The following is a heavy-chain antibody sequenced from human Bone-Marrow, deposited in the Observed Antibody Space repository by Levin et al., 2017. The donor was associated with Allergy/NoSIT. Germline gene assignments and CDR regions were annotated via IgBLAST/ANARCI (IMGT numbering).Heavy chain of an antibody. CDR1: GFTFSSFH. CDR2: ISKRGTNK. D-gene: IGHD3-22*01. CDR3: ARVDSSGYVSGLTADPFHV. Sequence: GGSLRLSCAASGFTFSSFHLTGARQAPGKGLEGGAYISKRGTNKKYAGTAKGRFTISRDNAKNELFLQMNSLRDDDTAIYYCARVDSSGYVSGLTADPFHVCCRGTMVTVSS. J-gene: IGHJ3*01. V-gene: IGHV3-48*03.